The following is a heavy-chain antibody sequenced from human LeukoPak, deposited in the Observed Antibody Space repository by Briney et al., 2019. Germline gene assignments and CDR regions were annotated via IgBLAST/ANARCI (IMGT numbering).Heavy chain of an antibody. J-gene: IGHJ5*02. CDR2: IYTSGST. CDR1: GGSISSYY. Sequence: SETLSLTCTVSGGSISSYYWSWIRQPAGKGLEWIGRIYTSGSTNYTPSLKSRVTMSVDTSKNQFSLKLSSVTAADTAVYYCARDQSSVTMVRGVRTHMNWFDPWGQRTLVTVSS. CDR3: ARDQSSVTMVRGVRTHMNWFDP. V-gene: IGHV4-4*07. D-gene: IGHD3-10*01.